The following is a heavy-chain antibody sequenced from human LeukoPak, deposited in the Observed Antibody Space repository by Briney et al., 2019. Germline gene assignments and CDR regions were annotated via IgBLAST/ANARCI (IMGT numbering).Heavy chain of an antibody. D-gene: IGHD5-12*01. V-gene: IGHV4-4*07. CDR3: AREPTSGREPTSGRPLDY. Sequence: SETLSLTCTVSGGSTSGYFWSWIRQPAGKGLEWIGRIYSSGINNYNPSLKGRVPMSLEPSKNHLSLNLSSVTAADTAVYYCAREPTSGREPTSGRPLDYWGQGTLVTVSS. CDR2: IYSSGIN. CDR1: GGSTSGYF. J-gene: IGHJ4*02.